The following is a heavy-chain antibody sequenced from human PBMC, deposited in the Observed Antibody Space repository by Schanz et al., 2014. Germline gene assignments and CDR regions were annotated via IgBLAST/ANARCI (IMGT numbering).Heavy chain of an antibody. Sequence: QVQLVQSGAEVKKPGASVKASCKASGYTFTSYDINWVRQATGQGLEWMGWMNSKTGNTGYAQRFQGRVTMTRNTAITTAYLELSSLRSGDTAVYYCAKGRFGELSAFDIWGQGTMVTVSS. J-gene: IGHJ3*02. CDR1: GYTFTSYD. D-gene: IGHD3-10*01. CDR2: MNSKTGNT. V-gene: IGHV1-8*01. CDR3: AKGRFGELSAFDI.